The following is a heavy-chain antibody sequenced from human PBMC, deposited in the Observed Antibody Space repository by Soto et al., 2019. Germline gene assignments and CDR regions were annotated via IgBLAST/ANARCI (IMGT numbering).Heavy chain of an antibody. V-gene: IGHV4-34*01. J-gene: IGHJ4*02. CDR2: INHSGST. D-gene: IGHD4-17*01. CDR1: GGSFSGYY. CDR3: ARWNGDYSFDY. Sequence: SETLSLTCAVYGGSFSGYYLSWIRQPPGKGLEWIGEINHSGSTNYNPSLKSRVTISVDTSKNQFSLKLSSVTAADTAVYYCARWNGDYSFDYWGQGTLVTVYS.